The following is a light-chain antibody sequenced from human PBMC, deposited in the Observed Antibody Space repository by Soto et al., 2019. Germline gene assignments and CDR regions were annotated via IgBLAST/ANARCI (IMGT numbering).Light chain of an antibody. Sequence: EIVMTQSPATLSVSPGERATLSCRASQSVITNLALYQQKPGRAPSQLMIYAAYRAASRVARLSGGGAGGDFSLTISSLVPEDYSVYYCQQRNNCPRTFGGGTKVDIK. J-gene: IGKJ4*01. CDR1: QSVITN. CDR2: YAA. CDR3: QQRNNCPRT. V-gene: IGKV3-11*02.